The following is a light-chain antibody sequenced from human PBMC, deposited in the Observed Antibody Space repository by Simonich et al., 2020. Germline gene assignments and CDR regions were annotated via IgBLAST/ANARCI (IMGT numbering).Light chain of an antibody. V-gene: IGKV4-1*01. CDR2: WAS. CDR3: QQYYSTPWT. CDR1: QSVLYSSNNKNY. Sequence: DIVMTQSPDSLAVSLGERATINCKSSQSVLYSSNNKNYLAWYQQKPGQPPKLLIYWASTRESGVPDRVRCSGSGTDFTLTISSLQAEDVAVYYCQQYYSTPWTFGQGTKVEIK. J-gene: IGKJ1*01.